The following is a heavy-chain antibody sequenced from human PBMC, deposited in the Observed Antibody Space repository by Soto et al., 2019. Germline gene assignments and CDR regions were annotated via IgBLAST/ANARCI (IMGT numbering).Heavy chain of an antibody. CDR3: ARDFEGGYDTYFDY. CDR2: IWYDGSNK. J-gene: IGHJ4*02. D-gene: IGHD5-12*01. V-gene: IGHV3-33*01. CDR1: GFTFSSYG. Sequence: GGSLRLSCAASGFTFSSYGMHWVRQAPGKGLEWVAVIWYDGSNKYYADSVKGRFTISRDNSKNTLYLQMNSLRAEDTAVYYCARDFEGGYDTYFDYWGQGTLVTVPS.